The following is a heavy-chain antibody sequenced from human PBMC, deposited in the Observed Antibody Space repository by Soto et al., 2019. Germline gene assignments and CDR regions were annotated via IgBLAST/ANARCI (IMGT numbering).Heavy chain of an antibody. J-gene: IGHJ3*01. CDR1: DGFMNQYAW. D-gene: IGHD4-4*01. CDR2: IHHTGSS. V-gene: IGHV4-4*02. Sequence: SETLSLTCGVSDGFMNQYAWWFSWVRQPPGKGLEWIGEIHHTGSSNYNPPFKSRVIMSVDTSKTQFSLNLNSVTAADTAIYYCAAGTDYRWVFWGQGTTVT. CDR3: AAGTDYRWVF.